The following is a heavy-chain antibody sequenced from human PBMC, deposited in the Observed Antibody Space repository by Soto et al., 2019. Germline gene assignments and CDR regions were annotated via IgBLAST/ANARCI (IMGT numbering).Heavy chain of an antibody. CDR2: ISYDGSNK. J-gene: IGHJ6*02. V-gene: IGHV3-30-3*01. Sequence: PGGSLRLSCAASGFTLSSYAMRWVRQAPGKGLEWVAVISYDGSNKYYADSVKGRFTISRDNSKNTLDLQMNSLRAEDTAVFYCARDSFPTTTKGHGVYLYYGLDVWGQGTTVTVS. D-gene: IGHD4-4*01. CDR1: GFTLSSYA. CDR3: ARDSFPTTTKGHGVYLYYGLDV.